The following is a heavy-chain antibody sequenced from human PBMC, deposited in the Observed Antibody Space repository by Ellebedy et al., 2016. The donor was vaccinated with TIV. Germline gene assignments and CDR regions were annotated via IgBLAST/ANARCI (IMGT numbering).Heavy chain of an antibody. CDR1: GFTFSTYS. CDR2: ISENSGITT. J-gene: IGHJ4*02. CDR3: ARDRIGDNWYTTFDY. D-gene: IGHD1-1*01. Sequence: GESLKISXAASGFTFSTYSMNWVRQAPGQGLEFLAYISENSGITTHYAESVRGRFTISRDNAKTALYLQMYSLTAEDTALYYCARDRIGDNWYTTFDYWGQGTLVTVSS. V-gene: IGHV3-48*04.